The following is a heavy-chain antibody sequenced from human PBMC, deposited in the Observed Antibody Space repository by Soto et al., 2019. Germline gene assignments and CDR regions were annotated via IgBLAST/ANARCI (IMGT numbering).Heavy chain of an antibody. V-gene: IGHV1-46*01. CDR1: GYTFTSYY. CDR2: INPSGGST. D-gene: IGHD6-19*01. CDR3: ARLSIAVAGSDTY. J-gene: IGHJ4*02. Sequence: QVQLVQSGAEVKKPGASVKVSCKASGYTFTSYYMHWVRQAPGQGLEGMGIINPSGGSTSYAQKFRRRVTITRDTSTSTVSMELSSLRSEDTAVYYCARLSIAVAGSDTYLGQGTLVTVSS.